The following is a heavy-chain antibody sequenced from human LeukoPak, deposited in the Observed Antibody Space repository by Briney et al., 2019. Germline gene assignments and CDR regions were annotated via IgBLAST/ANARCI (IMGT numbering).Heavy chain of an antibody. CDR1: GYTFTNYY. CDR2: IDPKTGGT. D-gene: IGHD1-26*01. J-gene: IGHJ4*02. Sequence: ASVKVSCKTSGYTFTNYYIRWVRQAPGQGLEWMGRIDPKTGGTKSAKNFQGRVTMTRDTSISTAYMALSGLRSDDTAVYYCASLYDIVGTTVDYWGQGTLVTVSS. V-gene: IGHV1-2*06. CDR3: ASLYDIVGTTVDY.